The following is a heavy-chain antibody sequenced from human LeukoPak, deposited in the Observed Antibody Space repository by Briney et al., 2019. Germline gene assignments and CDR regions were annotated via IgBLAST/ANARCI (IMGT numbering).Heavy chain of an antibody. CDR3: ARGYGDYVGWFDP. Sequence: PSETLSLTCTVSGGSISSYYWSWIRQPPGKGLEWIGYIYYSGITNYNPSLKSRVTMSVDTSKNQFSLKLSSVTAADTAVYYCARGYGDYVGWFDPWGQGTLVTVSS. CDR1: GGSISSYY. CDR2: IYYSGIT. J-gene: IGHJ5*02. D-gene: IGHD4-17*01. V-gene: IGHV4-59*12.